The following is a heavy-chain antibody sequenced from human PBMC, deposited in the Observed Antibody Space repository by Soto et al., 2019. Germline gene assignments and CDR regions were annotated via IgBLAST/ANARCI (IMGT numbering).Heavy chain of an antibody. CDR2: INPNNGGT. V-gene: IGHV1-2*02. CDR3: ARVRAASPDYKFYGMDV. CDR1: GFPFTDYC. D-gene: IGHD6-6*01. Sequence: ASVKVSCKASGFPFTDYCMHWVRQAPGQGLEWMGWINPNNGGTNYAQKFQGRITMTRDTYISTAYMELNRLRSDDTDLYYCARVRAASPDYKFYGMDVWGLGTTVTVSS. J-gene: IGHJ6*02.